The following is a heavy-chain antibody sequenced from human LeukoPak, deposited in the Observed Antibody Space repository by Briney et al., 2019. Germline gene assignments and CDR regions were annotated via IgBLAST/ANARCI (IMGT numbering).Heavy chain of an antibody. CDR2: FYNSGST. Sequence: NPSETLSLTCTVSGGSINSHYWTSIRQSPGKGLEWIGCFYNSGSTTYKPSLRSRVTISVDVSKSQVSLKLTSVTAADTAVYYCASANQWLAFDSWGQGNLVTVSA. D-gene: IGHD6-19*01. V-gene: IGHV4-59*08. J-gene: IGHJ4*02. CDR1: GGSINSHY. CDR3: ASANQWLAFDS.